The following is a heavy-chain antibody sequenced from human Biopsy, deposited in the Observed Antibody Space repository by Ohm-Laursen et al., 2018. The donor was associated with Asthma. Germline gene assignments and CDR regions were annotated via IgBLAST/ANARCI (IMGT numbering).Heavy chain of an antibody. J-gene: IGHJ6*02. CDR2: ISYDGRNT. D-gene: IGHD2-21*02. Sequence: SLRLSCTASGFAVSRDHMFWVRQAPGKGLEWVTIISYDGRNTYYADSVEGRFTISRDNSKNTLFLQMSSLRPEDTAVYYCVRGGLHYYEYYGMDVWGQGTTVTVSS. CDR3: VRGGLHYYEYYGMDV. V-gene: IGHV3-30*04. CDR1: GFAVSRDH.